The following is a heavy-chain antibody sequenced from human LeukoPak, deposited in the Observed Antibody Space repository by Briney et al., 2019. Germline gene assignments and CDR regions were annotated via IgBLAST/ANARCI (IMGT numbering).Heavy chain of an antibody. CDR2: ISGSGGST. CDR1: GFTFSSYA. CDR3: AKARPLRFLEWLFAGAFDY. D-gene: IGHD3-3*01. V-gene: IGHV3-23*01. Sequence: GSLRLSCAASGFTFSSYAMSWVRQAPGKGLEWVSAISGSGGSTYYADSVKGRFTISRDSAKNSLYLQMNSLRAEDTAVYYCAKARPLRFLEWLFAGAFDYWGQGTLVTVSS. J-gene: IGHJ4*02.